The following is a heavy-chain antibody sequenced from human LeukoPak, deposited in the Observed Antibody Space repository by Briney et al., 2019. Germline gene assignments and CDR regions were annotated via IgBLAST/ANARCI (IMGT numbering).Heavy chain of an antibody. CDR2: IIPIFGTA. V-gene: IGHV1-69*05. CDR3: ARGGYQLLWYWFDP. Sequence: SVKVSCKASGGTFSSYAISWVRQAPGQGLEWMGGIIPIFGTANYAQKFQGRVAITTDESTSTAYMELSSLRSEDTAVYYCARGGYQLLWYWFDPWGQGTLVTVSS. J-gene: IGHJ5*02. D-gene: IGHD2-2*01. CDR1: GGTFSSYA.